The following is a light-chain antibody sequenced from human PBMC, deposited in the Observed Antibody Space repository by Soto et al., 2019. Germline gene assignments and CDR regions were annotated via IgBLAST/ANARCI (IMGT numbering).Light chain of an antibody. Sequence: DMQMNRSPSSLSASVVDRGTSTFQASEDISNSLNWYQQKPGKAPKLLIYDASNLETGVPSRFSGSGSGTDFTFTISSLQTEDLATYYCQQYEHLITFGQGTRLEIK. J-gene: IGKJ5*01. CDR2: DAS. CDR1: EDISNS. CDR3: QQYEHLIT. V-gene: IGKV1-33*01.